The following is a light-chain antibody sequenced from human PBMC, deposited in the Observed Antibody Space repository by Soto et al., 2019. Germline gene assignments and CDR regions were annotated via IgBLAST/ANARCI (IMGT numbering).Light chain of an antibody. Sequence: QSALTQPASVSGSPGQSITISCTGTSSDVGLYNLVSWYQQLPGKAPKLIIYEVNERPSGISDRFSGSKSGNTASLTISGLQDEDEADYYCCSYVGSSIFMFGGGTKLTVL. J-gene: IGLJ3*02. CDR2: EVN. V-gene: IGLV2-23*02. CDR1: SSDVGLYNL. CDR3: CSYVGSSIFM.